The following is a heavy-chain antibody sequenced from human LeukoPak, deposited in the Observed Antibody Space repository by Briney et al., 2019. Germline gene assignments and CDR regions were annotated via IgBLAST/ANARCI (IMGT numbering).Heavy chain of an antibody. CDR3: ARGSGSSGWYGGCFDY. CDR2: IIPILGIA. V-gene: IGHV1-69*04. Sequence: SVKVSCKASGGTFSSYAISWVRQAPGQGLEWMGRIIPILGIANYAQKFQGRVTITADKSTSTAYMELSSVRAEDTAVYYCARGSGSSGWYGGCFDYWGQGTLVTVSS. D-gene: IGHD6-19*01. J-gene: IGHJ4*02. CDR1: GGTFSSYA.